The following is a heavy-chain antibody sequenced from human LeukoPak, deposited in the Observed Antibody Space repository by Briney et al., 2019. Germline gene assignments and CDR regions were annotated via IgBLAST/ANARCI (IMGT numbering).Heavy chain of an antibody. D-gene: IGHD1-26*01. V-gene: IGHV3-48*02. CDR3: ASSGSYRFDY. CDR1: GFTFSTYS. J-gene: IGHJ4*02. CDR2: ITASGTAM. Sequence: GGSLRLSCAASGFTFSTYSMNWVRQAPGKGLEWVSHITASGTAMFYADSVKGRFTISRDNAKNSLYLQMNSLRDEDTAVYYCASSGSYRFDYWGQGTLVTVSS.